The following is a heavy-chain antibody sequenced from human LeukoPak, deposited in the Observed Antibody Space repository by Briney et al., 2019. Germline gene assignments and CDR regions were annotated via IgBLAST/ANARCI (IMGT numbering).Heavy chain of an antibody. D-gene: IGHD2-21*01. CDR3: ARSPDSALFDP. CDR2: IYPGDSDT. J-gene: IGHJ5*02. Sequence: GESRKISGKGSGYSFTSYLIGWVRQMPGKGLEWMGIIYPGDSDTRYSPSFQGQVTLSADKSISTAYLQWSSLQASDTAMSYCARSPDSALFDPWGQGTLVTVSS. CDR1: GYSFTSYL. V-gene: IGHV5-51*01.